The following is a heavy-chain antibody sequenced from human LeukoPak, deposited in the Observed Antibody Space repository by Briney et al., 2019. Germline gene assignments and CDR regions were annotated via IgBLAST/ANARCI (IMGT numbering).Heavy chain of an antibody. CDR1: GHTFTSYG. CDR2: ISAYNGNT. J-gene: IGHJ4*02. Sequence: GASEKVSCKASGHTFTSYGISWVRQAPGQGLEWMGWISAYNGNTNYAQKLQGRVTMTTDTSTSTAYMELRSLRSDDTAVYYCARDYYYGSGSPPFYWGQGTLVTVSS. V-gene: IGHV1-18*01. CDR3: ARDYYYGSGSPPFY. D-gene: IGHD3-10*01.